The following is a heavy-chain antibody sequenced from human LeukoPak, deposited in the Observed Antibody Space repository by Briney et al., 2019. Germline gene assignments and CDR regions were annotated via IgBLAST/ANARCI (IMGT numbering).Heavy chain of an antibody. V-gene: IGHV1-18*01. CDR3: ARELTYYYDSSGYKYYYYYYMDV. D-gene: IGHD3-22*01. CDR2: ISAYHGNT. Sequence: ASVKVSCKASGYTFTSYGISWVRQAPGQGLEWMGWISAYHGNTNYAQKLQGRVTMTTDTSTSTAYTELRSLRSDDTAVYYCARELTYYYDSSGYKYYYYYYMDVWGKGTTVTVSS. CDR1: GYTFTSYG. J-gene: IGHJ6*03.